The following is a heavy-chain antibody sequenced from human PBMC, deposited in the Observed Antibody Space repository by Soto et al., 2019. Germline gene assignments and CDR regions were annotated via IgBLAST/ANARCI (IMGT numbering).Heavy chain of an antibody. J-gene: IGHJ5*02. CDR3: ARDLRYCSSPSCYNWFDP. Sequence: SVKVCCEASGGTFSSYAISWLRQSPGQGLEWMGGIIPIVGTANYAQKFQGRGTITADKATSTAYMELSSLRSEDTAVYYCARDLRYCSSPSCYNWFDPWGQGTLVTVSS. D-gene: IGHD2-2*01. CDR2: IIPIVGTA. V-gene: IGHV1-69*06. CDR1: GGTFSSYA.